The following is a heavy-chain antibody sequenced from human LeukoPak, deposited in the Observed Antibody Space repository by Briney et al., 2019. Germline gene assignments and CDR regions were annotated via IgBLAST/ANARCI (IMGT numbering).Heavy chain of an antibody. D-gene: IGHD3-3*01. CDR2: IKQDGSET. J-gene: IGHJ6*03. V-gene: IGHV3-7*01. Sequence: PGGSLRLSCAASGFSFSSYWMTWVRQAPGKGLEWVANIKQDGSETYYVDSVKGRFTISRDNAKNSLYLQMNSLRAEDTAVYYCAREPHDFSSGNYMDVWGKGTTVTVSS. CDR3: AREPHDFSSGNYMDV. CDR1: GFSFSSYW.